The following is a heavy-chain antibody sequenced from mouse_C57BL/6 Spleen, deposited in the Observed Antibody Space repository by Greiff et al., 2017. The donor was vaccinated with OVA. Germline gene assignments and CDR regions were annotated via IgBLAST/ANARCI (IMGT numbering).Heavy chain of an antibody. D-gene: IGHD1-1*01. CDR2: INPNNGGT. Sequence: EVQLQESGPELVKPGASVKIPCKASGYTFTDYNMDWVKQSHGKSLEWIGDINPNNGGTIYNQKFKGKATLTVGKSSSTAYMELRSLTSEDTAVYYCARLTTDWYFDVWGTGTTVTVSS. CDR3: ARLTTDWYFDV. CDR1: GYTFTDYN. V-gene: IGHV1-18*01. J-gene: IGHJ1*03.